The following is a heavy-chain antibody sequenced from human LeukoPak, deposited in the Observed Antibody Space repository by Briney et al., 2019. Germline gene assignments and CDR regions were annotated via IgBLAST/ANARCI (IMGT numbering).Heavy chain of an antibody. CDR2: IIPIFGTA. CDR3: ASANPARSTIFGVVIPNWFDP. CDR1: GGTFSSYA. Sequence: GASVTVSCKASGGTFSSYAISWVRQAPGQGLEWMGGIIPIFGTANYAQKFQGRVTITADESTSTAYMELSSLRSEDTAVYYCASANPARSTIFGVVIPNWFDPWGQGTLVTVSS. D-gene: IGHD3-3*01. J-gene: IGHJ5*02. V-gene: IGHV1-69*13.